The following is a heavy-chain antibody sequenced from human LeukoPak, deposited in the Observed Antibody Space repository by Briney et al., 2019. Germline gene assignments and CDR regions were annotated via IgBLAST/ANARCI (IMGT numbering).Heavy chain of an antibody. CDR1: GYTFTGYY. J-gene: IGHJ6*03. D-gene: IGHD4-17*01. V-gene: IGHV1-2*06. Sequence: ASVKVSCKASGYTFTGYYMHWVRQAPGQGLEWMGRINPNSGGTNYAQKFQGRVTMTRGTSISTAYMELSRLGSDDTAVYYCARGYGSVSYYYYYYMDVWGKGTTVTVSS. CDR2: INPNSGGT. CDR3: ARGYGSVSYYYYYYMDV.